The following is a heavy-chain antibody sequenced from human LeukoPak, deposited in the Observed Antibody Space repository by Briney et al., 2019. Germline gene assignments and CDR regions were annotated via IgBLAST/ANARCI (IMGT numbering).Heavy chain of an antibody. V-gene: IGHV3-30-3*01. J-gene: IGHJ4*02. Sequence: PGRSLRLSCAASGFTFSSYAMHWVRQAPGKGLEWVAVISYDGSNKYYADSVKGRFTISRDNSKNTLYLQMNSLRAEDTAVYYCASLDPFSSFDYWGREPWSPSPQ. CDR1: GFTFSSYA. CDR3: ASLDPFSSFDY. CDR2: ISYDGSNK. D-gene: IGHD3-3*01.